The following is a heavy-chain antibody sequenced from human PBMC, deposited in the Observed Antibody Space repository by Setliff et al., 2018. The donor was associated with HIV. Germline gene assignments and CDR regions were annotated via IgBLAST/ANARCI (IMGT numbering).Heavy chain of an antibody. CDR2: INSDGSST. V-gene: IGHV3-74*01. CDR3: ARGGSNYNFWSGYSSYMDV. Sequence: HGESLKISCAASGFTFSSYWMHWVRQAPGKGLVWVSRINSDGSSTSYADSVKGRFTISRDNAKNTLYLQMNSLRAEDTAVYYCARGGSNYNFWSGYSSYMDVWGKGTTVTV. CDR1: GFTFSSYW. J-gene: IGHJ6*03. D-gene: IGHD3-3*01.